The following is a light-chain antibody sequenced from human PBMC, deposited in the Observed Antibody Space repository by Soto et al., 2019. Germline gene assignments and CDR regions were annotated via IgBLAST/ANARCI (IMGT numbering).Light chain of an antibody. V-gene: IGKV3-20*01. J-gene: IGKJ1*01. Sequence: EIVLTQSPRTLSLSPGERATLSCRASQSVSNNYLAWYQQKPGQAPRLLIYGASNRATGIPDRFSGSESGTDFTLTISRLEPEDFAVYYCQQYGSSHWTFGQGTKVDIK. CDR3: QQYGSSHWT. CDR2: GAS. CDR1: QSVSNNY.